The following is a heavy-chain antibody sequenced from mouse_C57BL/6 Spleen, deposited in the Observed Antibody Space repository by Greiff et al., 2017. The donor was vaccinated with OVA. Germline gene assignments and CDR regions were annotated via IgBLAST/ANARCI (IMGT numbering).Heavy chain of an antibody. V-gene: IGHV5-6*02. J-gene: IGHJ4*01. Sequence: DVKLVESGGDLVKPGGSLKLSCAASGFTFSSYGMSWVRQTPDKRLEWVATISSGGSYTYYPDSVKGRFPISRDNAKNTLYLQMSSLKSEDTAMYYCARHPYYGYDGYAMDYWGQGTSVTVSS. CDR1: GFTFSSYG. CDR3: ARHPYYGYDGYAMDY. CDR2: ISSGGSYT. D-gene: IGHD2-2*01.